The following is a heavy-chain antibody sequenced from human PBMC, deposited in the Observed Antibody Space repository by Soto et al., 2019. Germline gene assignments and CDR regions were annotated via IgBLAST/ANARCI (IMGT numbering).Heavy chain of an antibody. Sequence: EVQLVESGGGLVKPGGSLRLSCAASGFTFSSYSMNWVRQAPGKGLEWVSSISSXSSYIYYADSVKGRFTISRDNAKXXXXXXXXXXXXXXXXXXXXXXXXXXXXSYGMDVWGQGTTVTVSS. J-gene: IGHJ6*02. CDR2: ISSXSSYI. CDR3: XXXXXXXXSYGMDV. V-gene: IGHV3-21*01. CDR1: GFTFSSYS.